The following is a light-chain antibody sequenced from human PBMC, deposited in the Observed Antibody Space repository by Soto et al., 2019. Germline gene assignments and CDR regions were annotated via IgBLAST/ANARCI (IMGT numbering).Light chain of an antibody. J-gene: IGKJ1*01. CDR2: GAS. V-gene: IGKV1-17*03. CDR3: LQHNSYPRT. Sequence: DIQMTQPPSAMSASVGDSVTITCRASQGISNSLAWFQQKPGKVPQRLIYGASSLQSGVPSRFSGSGSGTEFSLTISSLQPEDFATYYCLQHNSYPRTFGQGTKV. CDR1: QGISNS.